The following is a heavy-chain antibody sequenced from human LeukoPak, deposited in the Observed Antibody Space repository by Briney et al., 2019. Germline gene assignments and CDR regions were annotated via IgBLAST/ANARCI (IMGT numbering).Heavy chain of an antibody. Sequence: GGSLRLSCAASGFTFSSYGMHWVRQAPGKGLEWVAVIWYDGSNKYYADSVKGRFTISRDNSKNTLYLQMNSLRAEDTAVYYCARHLIVGATEGAFDIWGQGTMVTVSS. CDR3: ARHLIVGATEGAFDI. V-gene: IGHV3-30*19. CDR1: GFTFSSYG. D-gene: IGHD1-26*01. CDR2: IWYDGSNK. J-gene: IGHJ3*02.